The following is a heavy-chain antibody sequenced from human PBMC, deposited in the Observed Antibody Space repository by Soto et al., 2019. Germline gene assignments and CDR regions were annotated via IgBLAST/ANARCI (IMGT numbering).Heavy chain of an antibody. D-gene: IGHD3-22*01. Sequence: EVQLVESGGGLVKPGGSLRLSCAASGFTVSNVWMTWVRQTAGKGLEWVGHIKRKTDGGTTEYAAPVKGRFTISRDDSKNTLYLQMNSLKYEDTAVYYCATEVIYYASSGYWTVVGYTLDIWGQVTMVTVSS. CDR3: ATEVIYYASSGYWTVVGYTLDI. V-gene: IGHV3-15*01. CDR2: IKRKTDGGTT. CDR1: GFTVSNVW. J-gene: IGHJ3*02.